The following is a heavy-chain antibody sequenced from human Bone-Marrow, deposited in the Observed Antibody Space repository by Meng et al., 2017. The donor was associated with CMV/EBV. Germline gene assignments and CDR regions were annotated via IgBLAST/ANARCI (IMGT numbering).Heavy chain of an antibody. Sequence: RLRLQDSGPALVKPSDTLSLTCTVSGGSNSSSSYYWGWIRQPPGKGLEWIGSIYYSGSTYYNPSLKSRVTISVDTSKNQFSLKLSSVTAADTAVYYCARGGYDYVWGSWGWFDPWGQGTLVTVSS. CDR3: ARGGYDYVWGSWGWFDP. CDR1: GGSNSSSSYY. V-gene: IGHV4-39*06. CDR2: IYYSGST. D-gene: IGHD3-16*01. J-gene: IGHJ5*02.